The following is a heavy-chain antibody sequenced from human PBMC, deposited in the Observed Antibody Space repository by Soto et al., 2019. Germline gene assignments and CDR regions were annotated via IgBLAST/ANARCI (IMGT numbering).Heavy chain of an antibody. Sequence: ETPSLTCGVYCLFINETHLPPICPAPRKGREWIGEINHVGGTNYNPSLRSRVTMSVDTSQNQFSLRLISVTAADTAMYFCVRRRYQVPSSVLWLDPCGQGTPVTVSA. CDR2: INHVGGT. V-gene: IGHV4-34*01. D-gene: IGHD3-16*02. CDR1: CLFINETH. CDR3: VRRRYQVPSSVLWLDP. J-gene: IGHJ5*02.